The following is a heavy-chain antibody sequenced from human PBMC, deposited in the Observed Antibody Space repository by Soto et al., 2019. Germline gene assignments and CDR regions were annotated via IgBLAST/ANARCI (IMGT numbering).Heavy chain of an antibody. CDR1: GITFSSYS. J-gene: IGHJ4*02. CDR3: ARDEDPAGPTRYDY. V-gene: IGHV3-21*01. Sequence: PGGSLRLSCAASGITFSSYSMNWVRQAPGKGLEWVSSISSSSSYIYYADSLKGRFTISRDNAKNSVYLQMNSLRAEDTAVYYCARDEDPAGPTRYDYWGQGTLVTVSS. D-gene: IGHD2-15*01. CDR2: ISSSSSYI.